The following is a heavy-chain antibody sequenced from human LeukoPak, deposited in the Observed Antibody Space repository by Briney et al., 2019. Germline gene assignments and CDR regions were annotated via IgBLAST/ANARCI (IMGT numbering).Heavy chain of an antibody. Sequence: GGSLRLSCAASGFIFTSYSMNWVRQAPGKGLEWISYISSSSSTIYYADSVRGRFTISRDNAMNSLYLQMNSLRAEDTAVYYCARGEMSDPRSWFDPWGQGTLVTVSS. J-gene: IGHJ5*02. V-gene: IGHV3-48*01. D-gene: IGHD5-24*01. CDR1: GFIFTSYS. CDR3: ARGEMSDPRSWFDP. CDR2: ISSSSSTI.